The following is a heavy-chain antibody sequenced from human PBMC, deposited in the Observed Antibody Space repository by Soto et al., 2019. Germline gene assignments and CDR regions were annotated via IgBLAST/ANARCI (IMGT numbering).Heavy chain of an antibody. D-gene: IGHD3-3*01. V-gene: IGHV3-13*01. CDR1: VFPFICYD. CDR3: ARVGITGYDFWSGQAHYYYMDV. J-gene: IGHJ6*03. Sequence: GGSLKLSCAASVFPFICYDMHWVTRAIVKGLEWVSAIGTAGDTYYPGSVKGRFTISRDNAKNSLYLQMNSLRAEDTAVYYCARVGITGYDFWSGQAHYYYMDVWGKGT. CDR2: IGTAGDT.